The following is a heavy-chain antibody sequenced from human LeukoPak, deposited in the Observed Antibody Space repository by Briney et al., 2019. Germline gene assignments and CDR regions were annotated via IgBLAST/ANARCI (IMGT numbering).Heavy chain of an antibody. CDR1: GGSISSSRYY. V-gene: IGHV4-39*01. CDR3: ARRAYSGSSPSYFDY. J-gene: IGHJ4*02. D-gene: IGHD1-26*01. Sequence: PSETLALTCTVSGGSISSSRYYWAGIRQPPGKGLEWIGSIYYSGSTYYNPSLRSRVTISGDTSKNQFSPNLRSVTPEATAVSYCARRAYSGSSPSYFDYWGQGTLVTVSS. CDR2: IYYSGST.